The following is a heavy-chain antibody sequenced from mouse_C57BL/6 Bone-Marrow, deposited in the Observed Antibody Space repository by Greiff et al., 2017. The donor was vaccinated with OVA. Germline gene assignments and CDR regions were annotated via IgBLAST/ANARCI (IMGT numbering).Heavy chain of an antibody. CDR2: ISSGGSYT. J-gene: IGHJ3*01. Sequence: EVMLVESGGDLVKPGGSLKLSCAASGFTFSSYGMSWVRQTPDKRLEWVATISSGGSYTYYPDSVKGRFTISRDNAKNTLYLQMSSLKSEDTAMYYCARQIYPGVWFAYWGQGTLVTVSA. CDR1: GFTFSSYG. CDR3: ARQIYPGVWFAY. D-gene: IGHD2-1*01. V-gene: IGHV5-6*01.